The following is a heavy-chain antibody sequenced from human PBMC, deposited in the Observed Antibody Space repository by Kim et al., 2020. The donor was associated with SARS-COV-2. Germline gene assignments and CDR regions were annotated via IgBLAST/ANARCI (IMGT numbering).Heavy chain of an antibody. V-gene: IGHV4-34*01. CDR3: ARWSFLGSGSYNLV. J-gene: IGHJ4*02. D-gene: IGHD3-10*01. CDR2: INYSGST. Sequence: SETLSLTCAVYGGSFSGYYWSWIRQPPGKGLEWIGEINYSGSTNYNPSLKSRVTISVDTSKNQFSLKLSSVTAADTAVYYCARWSFLGSGSYNLVWGQGTLVTVSS. CDR1: GGSFSGYY.